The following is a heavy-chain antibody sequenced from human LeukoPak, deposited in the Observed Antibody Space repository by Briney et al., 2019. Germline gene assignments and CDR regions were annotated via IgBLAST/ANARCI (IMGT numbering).Heavy chain of an antibody. D-gene: IGHD3-22*01. V-gene: IGHV3-23*01. CDR2: ISGSGATT. Sequence: GGSLRLSCAASGFTFTTYGVSWLRQAPGKGLEWVSRISGSGATTDYADSVKGRFTISRDNSKNTLFLQMNSLRAEDTAVYYCAKMTTGYYYTAFDIWGQGTMVTVSS. CDR1: GFTFTTYG. CDR3: AKMTTGYYYTAFDI. J-gene: IGHJ3*02.